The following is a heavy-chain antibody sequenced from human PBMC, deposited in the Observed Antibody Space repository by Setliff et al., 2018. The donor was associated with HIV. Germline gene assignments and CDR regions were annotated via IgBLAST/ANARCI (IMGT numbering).Heavy chain of an antibody. CDR2: IYHSGST. D-gene: IGHD2-2*01. Sequence: SETLSLTCTVSGYSISSGYYWSWTRQPPGKGLGWIGSIYHSGSTYYNPSLKSRVTISVDTSKNQFSLKLSSVTAADTAVYYCARDPRSPVGAFDIWGQGTMVTVSS. V-gene: IGHV4-38-2*02. CDR3: ARDPRSPVGAFDI. CDR1: GYSISSGYY. J-gene: IGHJ3*02.